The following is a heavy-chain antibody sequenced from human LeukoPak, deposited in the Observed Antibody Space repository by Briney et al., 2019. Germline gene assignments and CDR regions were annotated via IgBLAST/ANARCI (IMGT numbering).Heavy chain of an antibody. CDR3: AGDYGGNSLDY. J-gene: IGHJ4*02. V-gene: IGHV4-30-4*01. CDR2: IYNSGST. Sequence: PSETLSLTCAVSGGSISRNSYYWTWIRHHPGMGLEWIGYIYNSGSTYYNPSLKSRVTISVDTSKNQFSLKLSSVTAADTAVYYCAGDYGGNSLDYWGQGTLVTVSS. D-gene: IGHD4-23*01. CDR1: GGSISRNSYY.